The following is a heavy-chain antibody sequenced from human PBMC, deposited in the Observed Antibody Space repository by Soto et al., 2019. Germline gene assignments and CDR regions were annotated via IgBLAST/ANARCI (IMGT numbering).Heavy chain of an antibody. CDR1: GFTPTTTP. D-gene: IGHD3-9*01. CDR3: ATSFRYFDN. Sequence: EVQLLESGGGLVLLGGSLRLSCAGSGFTPTTTPLSWVRQAPGKGLEWLTTISGTASRTYYVDSVKGRFFISRDNSKNTVTLQMNNLTVDDTAVYYCATSFRYFDNWGQGTRVSVSS. CDR2: ISGTASRT. J-gene: IGHJ4*02. V-gene: IGHV3-23*01.